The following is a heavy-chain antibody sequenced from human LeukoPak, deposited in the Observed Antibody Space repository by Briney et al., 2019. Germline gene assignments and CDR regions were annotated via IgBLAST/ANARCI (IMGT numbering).Heavy chain of an antibody. CDR2: INHSGST. D-gene: IGHD2-15*01. CDR3: ARENGYCSGGSCSSENWFDP. V-gene: IGHV4-34*01. Sequence: PSETLSLTCAVYGGSFSGYYWSWIRQPPGKGLEWIGEINHSGSTNYNPSLKSRVTISVDTSKNQFSLKLSSVTAADTAVYYCARENGYCSGGSCSSENWFDPWGQGTLVTVSS. CDR1: GGSFSGYY. J-gene: IGHJ5*02.